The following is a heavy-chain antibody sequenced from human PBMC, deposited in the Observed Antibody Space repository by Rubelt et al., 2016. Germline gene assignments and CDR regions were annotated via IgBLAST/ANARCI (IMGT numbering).Heavy chain of an antibody. CDR2: ISYDGSNK. J-gene: IGHJ6*03. CDR3: AKDLSPTDYDFWNCYYRRYMDV. CDR1: GFTFSSYG. D-gene: IGHD3-3*01. V-gene: IGHV3-30*18. Sequence: VQLVESGGGVVQPGRTLRLSCAASGFTFSSYGMHWVRQAPGKGLEWVGVISYDGSNKYYADSVKGRSTISRDNSRNTLYLQMNSLRVEDTSVYACAKDLSPTDYDFWNCYYRRYMDVWGKGTTVTVSS.